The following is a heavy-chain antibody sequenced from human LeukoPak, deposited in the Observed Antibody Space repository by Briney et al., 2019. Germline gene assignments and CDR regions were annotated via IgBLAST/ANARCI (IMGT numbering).Heavy chain of an antibody. D-gene: IGHD3-3*01. V-gene: IGHV3-23*01. CDR3: ANLRGGYYDFWSGYYMTDY. J-gene: IGHJ4*02. CDR1: GFMFSNYW. CDR2: ISGSGGST. Sequence: GGSLRLSCAASGFMFSNYWMSWVRQAPGKGLEWVSAISGSGGSTYYADSVKGRFTISRDNSKNTLYLQMNSLRAEDTAVYYCANLRGGYYDFWSGYYMTDYWGQGTLVTVSS.